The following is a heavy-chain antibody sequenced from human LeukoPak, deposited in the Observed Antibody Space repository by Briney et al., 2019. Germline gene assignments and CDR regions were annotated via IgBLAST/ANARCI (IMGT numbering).Heavy chain of an antibody. CDR2: ISGSGGST. CDR3: AKSGPYGDFLFDY. J-gene: IGHJ4*02. D-gene: IGHD4-17*01. Sequence: PGGSLRLSCAASGFTFSGYAMSWVRQAPGKGLEWVSGISGSGGSTDYADSVKGRFTISRDNSKNTLYLQMNSLRAEDTAVYYCAKSGPYGDFLFDYWGQGTLVTVSS. CDR1: GFTFSGYA. V-gene: IGHV3-23*01.